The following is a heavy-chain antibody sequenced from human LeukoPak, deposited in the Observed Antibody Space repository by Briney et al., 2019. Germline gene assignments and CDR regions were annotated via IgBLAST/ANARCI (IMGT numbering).Heavy chain of an antibody. CDR1: GFTFSNYT. CDR3: AGTIVRGVIIPYYFDY. CDR2: ISGSTTYI. D-gene: IGHD3-10*01. V-gene: IGHV3-21*01. Sequence: GGSLRLSCAASGFTFSNYTMNWVRQAPGKGLEWVSSISGSTTYIFYADSVKGRFTISRDNAKNSLYLQMNSLRAEDTAVYYCAGTIVRGVIIPYYFDYWGQGTLVTVSS. J-gene: IGHJ4*02.